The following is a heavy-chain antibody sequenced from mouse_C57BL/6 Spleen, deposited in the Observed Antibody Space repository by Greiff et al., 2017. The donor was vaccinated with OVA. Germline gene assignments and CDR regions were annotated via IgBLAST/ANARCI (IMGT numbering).Heavy chain of an antibody. CDR2: INPNYGTT. V-gene: IGHV1-39*01. J-gene: IGHJ1*03. CDR3: ASSDESTTVVNDCYFDV. Sequence: EVKLQQSGPELVKPGASVKISCKASGYSFTDYNMNWVKQSNGKSLEWIGVINPNYGTTSYNQKFKGKATLTVDQSSSTAYMQLNSLTSEDSAVYYGASSDESTTVVNDCYFDVWGTGTTVTVSS. CDR1: GYSFTDYN. D-gene: IGHD1-1*01.